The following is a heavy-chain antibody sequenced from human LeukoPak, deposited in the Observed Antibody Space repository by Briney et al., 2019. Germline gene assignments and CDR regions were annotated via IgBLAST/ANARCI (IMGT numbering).Heavy chain of an antibody. CDR2: IIPIFGTA. Sequence: GSSVKVSCKASGGTFSSYAISWVRQAPGQGLEWMGGIIPIFGTANYAQKFQGRVTITTDESMSTAYMELSSLRSEDTAVYYCARGDKWKKDEYYYYYYMDVWGKGTTVTVSS. J-gene: IGHJ6*03. CDR1: GGTFSSYA. CDR3: ARGDKWKKDEYYYYYYMDV. D-gene: IGHD1-1*01. V-gene: IGHV1-69*05.